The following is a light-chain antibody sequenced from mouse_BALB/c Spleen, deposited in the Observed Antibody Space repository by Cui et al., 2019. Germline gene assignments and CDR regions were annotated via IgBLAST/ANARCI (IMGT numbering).Light chain of an antibody. Sequence: QIVPTKSPAITLALLGEEITLTCSASSSVSYMHWYQQKSGTSPKLLIYSASNLASGVPSRFSSSGSGTFYALTISSVEAEDAADYYCHQWSSYPWTFGGGTKLEIK. V-gene: IGKV4-80*01. CDR3: HQWSSYPWT. CDR2: SAS. J-gene: IGKJ1*01. CDR1: SSVSY.